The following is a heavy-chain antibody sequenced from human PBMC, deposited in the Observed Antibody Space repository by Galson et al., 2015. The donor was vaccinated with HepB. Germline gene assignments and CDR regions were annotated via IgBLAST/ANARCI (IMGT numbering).Heavy chain of an antibody. J-gene: IGHJ6*03. V-gene: IGHV1-69*04. Sequence: SVKVPCKASGGTFSNYAMSWVRQAPGQGLEWMGRIIPVLAITKYAQKFQGRVTITTDKSTDTAYMELSTLRSEDTAVYYCARSSYSALGDSYYYMDVWGKGTTVTVSS. CDR1: GGTFSNYA. CDR2: IIPVLAIT. CDR3: ARSSYSALGDSYYYMDV. D-gene: IGHD2-21*01.